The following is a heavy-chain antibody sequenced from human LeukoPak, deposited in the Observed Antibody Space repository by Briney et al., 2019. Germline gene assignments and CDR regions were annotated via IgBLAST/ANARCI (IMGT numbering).Heavy chain of an antibody. CDR2: IYYNGDT. D-gene: IGHD5-18*01. V-gene: IGHV4-61*01. J-gene: IGHJ4*02. Sequence: SETLSLTCTVSGGSVSNSLYYWSWIRQPPGKGLEWIGYIYYNGDTNYNPSLKSRVIISIDTSSNQFSLRLNSMTAADTAVYYCARVPRAASWRSYDYWGQGSLVTVSS. CDR1: GGSVSNSLYY. CDR3: ARVPRAASWRSYDY.